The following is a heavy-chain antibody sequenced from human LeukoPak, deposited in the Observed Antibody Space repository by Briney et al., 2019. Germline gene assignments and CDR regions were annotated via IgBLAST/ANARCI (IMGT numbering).Heavy chain of an antibody. CDR3: ARDHGYSYGPTDY. V-gene: IGHV1-46*01. CDR1: GYIFTSYF. J-gene: IGHJ4*02. D-gene: IGHD5-18*01. CDR2: INPSGGST. Sequence: ASVKVSCKASGYIFTSYFMHWVRQAPGQGLEWMGLINPSGGSTRYAQKLQGRVTMTTDTSTSTAYMELRSLRSDDTAVYYCARDHGYSYGPTDYWGQGTLVTVSS.